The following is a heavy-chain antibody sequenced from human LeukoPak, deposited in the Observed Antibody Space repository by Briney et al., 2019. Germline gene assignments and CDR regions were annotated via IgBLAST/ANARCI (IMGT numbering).Heavy chain of an antibody. CDR3: AKEVGYDSSGYDDY. V-gene: IGHV3-23*01. J-gene: IGHJ4*02. D-gene: IGHD3-22*01. CDR1: RFTFSSYA. CDR2: ISGSGGST. Sequence: GGSLRLSCAASRFTFSSYAMSWVRQAPGMGLEWVSVISGSGGSTYYADSVKGRFTISRDNSKNTLYLQMNSLRAEDTAVYYCAKEVGYDSSGYDDYWGQGTLVTVSS.